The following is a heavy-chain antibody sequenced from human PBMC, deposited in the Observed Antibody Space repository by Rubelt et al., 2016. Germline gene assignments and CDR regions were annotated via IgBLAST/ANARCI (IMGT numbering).Heavy chain of an antibody. V-gene: IGHV4-39*01. Sequence: QLQLQESGPGLVKPSETLSLTCTVSGGSISSSSYYWGWIRQPPGKGLEWIGSIYYSGSTYYNNPVLSGRVSSSLYTSKNQFSLKLGVVTAADTAVDYCARVGYCSGGSCLHPVWGQGTLVTVSS. D-gene: IGHD2-15*01. CDR1: GGSISSSSYY. CDR2: IYYSGST. J-gene: IGHJ4*02. CDR3: ARVGYCSGGSCLHPV.